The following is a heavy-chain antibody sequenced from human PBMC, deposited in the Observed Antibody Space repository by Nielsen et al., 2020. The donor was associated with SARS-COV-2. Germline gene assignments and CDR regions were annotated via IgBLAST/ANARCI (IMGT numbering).Heavy chain of an antibody. D-gene: IGHD6-6*01. V-gene: IGHV3-21*01. CDR1: GFTFSSYS. J-gene: IGHJ4*02. CDR2: ISSSSSYI. CDR3: ARETIDHTSSFVDY. Sequence: GGSLRLSCAASGFTFSSYSMNWVRQAPGKGLEWVSSISSSSSYIYYADSVKGRFTISRDNAKNSLYLQMNSLRAEDTAVYYCARETIDHTSSFVDYWGQGTLVTSPQ.